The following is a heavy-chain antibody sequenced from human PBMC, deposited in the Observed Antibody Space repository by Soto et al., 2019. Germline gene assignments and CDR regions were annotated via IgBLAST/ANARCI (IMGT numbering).Heavy chain of an antibody. CDR2: IIPIFGTA. J-gene: IGHJ4*02. V-gene: IGHV1-69*13. D-gene: IGHD3-10*01. CDR1: GGTFSSYA. Sequence: SVKVSCKASGGTFSSYAISWVRQAPGQGLEWMGGIIPIFGTANYAQKFQGRVTITADESTSTAYMELSSLRSEDTAVYYCARNTAAYYYGSGSYYSPFDYWGQGTLVTVSS. CDR3: ARNTAAYYYGSGSYYSPFDY.